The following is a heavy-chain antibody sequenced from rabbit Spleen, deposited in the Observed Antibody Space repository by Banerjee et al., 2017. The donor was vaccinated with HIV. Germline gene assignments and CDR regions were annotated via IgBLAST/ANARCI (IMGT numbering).Heavy chain of an antibody. CDR2: INIATGKS. D-gene: IGHD7-1*01. Sequence: QEHLKESGGGLVKPGASLTLTCKASGFSFSDKDVMCWVRQAPGKGLEWITCINIATGKSVYASWVSGRFIMSRTSSTTVTLQMTSLTAADTATYFCARDLVTAIGWNFALWGQGTLVTVS. V-gene: IGHV1S45*01. J-gene: IGHJ6*01. CDR1: GFSFSDKDV. CDR3: ARDLVTAIGWNFAL.